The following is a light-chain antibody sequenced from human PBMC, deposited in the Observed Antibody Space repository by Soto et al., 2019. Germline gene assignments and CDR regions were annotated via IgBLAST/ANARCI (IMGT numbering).Light chain of an antibody. J-gene: IGKJ1*01. V-gene: IGKV1-5*03. CDR3: QQYNSYSGT. CDR1: QSISSW. Sequence: DIQMTQSPSPLSASVGDRITNTCPASQSISSWLAWYQQKPGKAPKLLIYKASSLESGAPSRFSGSGSGTEFTLTISSLQPDDFATYYCQQYNSYSGTFGQGTKVDIK. CDR2: KAS.